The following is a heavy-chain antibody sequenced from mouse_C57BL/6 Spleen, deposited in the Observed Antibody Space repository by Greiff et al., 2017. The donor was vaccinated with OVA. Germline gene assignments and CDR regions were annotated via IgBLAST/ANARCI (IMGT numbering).Heavy chain of an antibody. Sequence: QVQLQQSGAELVRPGASVTLSCKASGYTFTDYEMHWVKQTPVHGLEWIGAIDPETGGTAYNQKFKGKAILTADKSSSTAYMELRSLTSEDSAVYYCTRSGAVVAHWYFDVWGTGTTVTVSS. CDR2: IDPETGGT. V-gene: IGHV1-15*01. CDR1: GYTFTDYE. CDR3: TRSGAVVAHWYFDV. D-gene: IGHD1-1*01. J-gene: IGHJ1*03.